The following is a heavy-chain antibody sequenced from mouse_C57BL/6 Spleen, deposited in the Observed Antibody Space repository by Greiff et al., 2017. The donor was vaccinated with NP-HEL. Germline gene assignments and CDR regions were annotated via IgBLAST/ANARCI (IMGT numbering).Heavy chain of an antibody. CDR3: AREGKTGRGFDY. CDR1: GYAFSSSW. CDR2: IYPGDGDT. J-gene: IGHJ2*01. Sequence: VKLQQSGPELVKPGASVKISCKASGYAFSSSWMNWVKQRPGKGLEWIGRIYPGDGDTNYNGKFKGKATLTADKSSSTAYMQLSSLTSEDSAVYFCAREGKTGRGFDYWGQGTTLTVSS. D-gene: IGHD4-1*01. V-gene: IGHV1-82*01.